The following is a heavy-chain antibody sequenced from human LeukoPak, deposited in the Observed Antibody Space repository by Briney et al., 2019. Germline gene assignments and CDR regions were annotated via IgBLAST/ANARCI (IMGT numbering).Heavy chain of an antibody. CDR2: IYYSESA. V-gene: IGHV4-59*01. Sequence: SETLSLTCTVSGGSISNFWTWIRQPPGKGLECIGYIYYSESANYNPSLKSRVTVSVDKSKNQFSLKLSSVTAADTAVYYCARFPGSAEYRHYYHMDVWGKGTTVTVSS. J-gene: IGHJ6*03. CDR3: ARFPGSAEYRHYYHMDV. CDR1: GGSISNF. D-gene: IGHD2-15*01.